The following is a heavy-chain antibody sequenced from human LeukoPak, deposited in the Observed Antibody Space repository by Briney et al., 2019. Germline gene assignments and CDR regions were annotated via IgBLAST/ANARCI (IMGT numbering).Heavy chain of an antibody. CDR2: MNPNSGNT. CDR3: ARGSVTRNYDFWSGYYLNWFDP. D-gene: IGHD3-3*01. CDR1: GYTFTSYG. Sequence: ASVKVSCKASGYTFTSYGINWVRQATGQGLEWMGWMNPNSGNTGYAQKFQGRVTMTRNTSISTAYMELSSLRSEDTAVYYCARGSVTRNYDFWSGYYLNWFDPWGQGTLVTVSS. J-gene: IGHJ5*02. V-gene: IGHV1-8*02.